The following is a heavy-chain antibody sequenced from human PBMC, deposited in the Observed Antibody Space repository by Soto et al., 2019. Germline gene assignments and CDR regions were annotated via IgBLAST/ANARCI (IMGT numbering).Heavy chain of an antibody. J-gene: IGHJ6*02. Sequence: QVQLQESGPGLVKPSETLSLTCTVSGGSISSYYWSWIRQPPGKGLEWIGYIYYSGSTNYNPSLKSRVTISVDTSKNQFSLKLSSVTAADTAVYYRARDSRVAGSGSYRYYYYYGMDVWGQGTTVTVSS. V-gene: IGHV4-59*01. CDR3: ARDSRVAGSGSYRYYYYYGMDV. D-gene: IGHD3-10*01. CDR1: GGSISSYY. CDR2: IYYSGST.